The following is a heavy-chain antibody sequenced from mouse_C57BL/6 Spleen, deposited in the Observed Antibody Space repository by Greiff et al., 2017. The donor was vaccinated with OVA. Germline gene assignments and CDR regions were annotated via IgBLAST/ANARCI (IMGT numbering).Heavy chain of an antibody. CDR3: ARHEEGGAYYGSSYYAMDY. D-gene: IGHD1-1*01. CDR1: GYTFTEYT. J-gene: IGHJ4*01. Sequence: QVQLQQSGAELVKPGASVKLSCKASGYTFTEYTIHWVKQRSGQGLEWIGWFYPGSGSIKYNEKFKDKATLTADKSSSTVYMELSRLTSEDSAVYFCARHEEGGAYYGSSYYAMDYWGQGTSVTVSS. CDR2: FYPGSGSI. V-gene: IGHV1-62-2*01.